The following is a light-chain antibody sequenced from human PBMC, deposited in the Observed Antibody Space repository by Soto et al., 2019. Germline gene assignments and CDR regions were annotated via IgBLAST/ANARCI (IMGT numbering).Light chain of an antibody. V-gene: IGLV2-14*01. CDR1: SSDVGGYNY. CDR2: EVS. J-gene: IGLJ2*01. Sequence: QSALTQPASVSGSPGQSITISCTGTSSDVGGYNYVSWYQQHPGKAPKLMIYEVSNRPSGVSNRFSGSKSGNTASLTIPGLQAEDEAEYYCSSYTSSSTLAFGGGTKLTV. CDR3: SSYTSSSTLA.